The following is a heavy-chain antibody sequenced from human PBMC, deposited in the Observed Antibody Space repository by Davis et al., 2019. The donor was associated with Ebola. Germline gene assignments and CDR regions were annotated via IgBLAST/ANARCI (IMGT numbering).Heavy chain of an antibody. D-gene: IGHD2-2*02. CDR3: TGGNCFSTSCYKNWFDP. CDR2: ISGSGATT. J-gene: IGHJ5*02. V-gene: IGHV3-23*01. CDR1: GFTFSNYA. Sequence: GGSLRLSCAASGFTFSNYAMSWVRQAPGKGLEWVSGISGSGATTYYADSVKGRFTISRDNSKNTLYLQMNSLKTEDTAVYYCTGGNCFSTSCYKNWFDPWGQGTLVTVSS.